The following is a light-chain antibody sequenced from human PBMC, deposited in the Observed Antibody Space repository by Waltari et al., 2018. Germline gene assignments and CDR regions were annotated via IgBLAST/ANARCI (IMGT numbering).Light chain of an antibody. CDR1: QSLLYNSNDKNY. CDR3: QQYYSRRT. V-gene: IGKV4-1*01. Sequence: DIVMTQSPDSLAVSLGERGTINCKSTQSLLYNSNDKNYLAWYQQKPGQPPNLLFYWASTRHSGVPDRFSGSGSATDFTLTISSLQAEDVAVYYCQQYYSRRTFGQGTRVEIK. CDR2: WAS. J-gene: IGKJ1*01.